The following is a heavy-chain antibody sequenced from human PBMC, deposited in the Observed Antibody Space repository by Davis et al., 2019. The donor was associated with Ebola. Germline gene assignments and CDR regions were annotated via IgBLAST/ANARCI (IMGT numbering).Heavy chain of an antibody. D-gene: IGHD6-6*01. CDR1: GFTFDDYA. CDR3: ARGRGAYSSSGVAY. CDR2: LSWNSDSI. Sequence: GGPLRLSCAASGFTFDDYALHWVRQAPGKGLEWVTSLSWNSDSIGYADSVKGRFTVSRDNAKNSLYLQMNSLRAEDTALYYCARGRGAYSSSGVAYWGQGTLVTVSS. V-gene: IGHV3-9*01. J-gene: IGHJ4*02.